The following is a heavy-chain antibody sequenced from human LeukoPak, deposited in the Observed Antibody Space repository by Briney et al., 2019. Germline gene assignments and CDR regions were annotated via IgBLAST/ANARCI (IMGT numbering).Heavy chain of an antibody. CDR3: AIFPSSWYVD. V-gene: IGHV3-23*01. D-gene: IGHD6-13*01. Sequence: GGSLRLSCAASGFSLSNYWMNWVRQAPGKGLEWVSAISGSGGSTYYADSVKGRFTISRDNSKNTLYLQMNSLRAEDTAVYYCAIFPSSWYVDWGQGTLVTVSS. CDR2: ISGSGGST. J-gene: IGHJ4*02. CDR1: GFSLSNYW.